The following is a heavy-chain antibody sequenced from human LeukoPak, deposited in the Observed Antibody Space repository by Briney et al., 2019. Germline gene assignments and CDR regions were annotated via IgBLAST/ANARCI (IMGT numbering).Heavy chain of an antibody. D-gene: IGHD3-10*01. CDR2: IRSKANSYAT. J-gene: IGHJ3*02. Sequence: PGGSLRLSCAASGFTFSGSAMHWVRQASGKGLEWVGRIRSKANSYATAYAASVKGRFTISRDDSKNTAYLQMNSRKTEDTAVYYCTRHDRINDIWGQGTMVTVSS. V-gene: IGHV3-73*01. CDR3: TRHDRINDI. CDR1: GFTFSGSA.